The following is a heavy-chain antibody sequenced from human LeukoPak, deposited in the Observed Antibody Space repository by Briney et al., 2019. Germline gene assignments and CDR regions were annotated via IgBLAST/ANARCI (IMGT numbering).Heavy chain of an antibody. D-gene: IGHD3-22*01. CDR3: AAAHYYDSSGYPDY. Sequence: TSETLSLTCAVYGGSFSGYYWSWIRQPPGKGLEWIGEINHSGSTNYNPSLKSRVTISVDKSKNQFSLKLSSVTAADTAVYYCAAAHYYDSSGYPDYWGQGTLVTVSS. CDR1: GGSFSGYY. V-gene: IGHV4-34*01. CDR2: INHSGST. J-gene: IGHJ4*02.